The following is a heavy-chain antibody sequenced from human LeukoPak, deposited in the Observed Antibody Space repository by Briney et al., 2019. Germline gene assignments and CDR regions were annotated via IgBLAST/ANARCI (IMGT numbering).Heavy chain of an antibody. CDR3: ARVFIYCSGGSCYCDY. CDR1: GYTFTGYY. V-gene: IGHV1-2*02. CDR2: INPNSGGT. D-gene: IGHD2-15*01. J-gene: IGHJ4*02. Sequence: ASVKVSCKASGYTFTGYYMHWVRQAPGQGLEWMGWINPNSGGTNYAQKFQGRVTMTRDTSISTAYTELSRLRSDDTAVYYCARVFIYCSGGSCYCDYWGQGTLVTVSS.